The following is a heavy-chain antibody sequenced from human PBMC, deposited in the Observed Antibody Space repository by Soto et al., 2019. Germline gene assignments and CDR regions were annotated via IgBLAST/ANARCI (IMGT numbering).Heavy chain of an antibody. CDR2: IYWDDDK. CDR1: GFSLTTSGVG. CDR3: AHRVLRTVFGLVTTTAIYFDF. Sequence: LTCRFSGFSLTTSGVGVGWIRQSPGKAPEWLALIYWDDDKRYSASLKSRLTITKDTSKNQVVLTVSDLDPTDTATYYCAHRVLRTVFGLVTTTAIYFDFWGQGTPVTVSS. D-gene: IGHD3-3*01. V-gene: IGHV2-5*02. J-gene: IGHJ4*02.